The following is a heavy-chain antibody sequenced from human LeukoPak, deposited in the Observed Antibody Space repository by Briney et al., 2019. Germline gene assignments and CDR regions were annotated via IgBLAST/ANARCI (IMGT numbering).Heavy chain of an antibody. Sequence: SETLSLTCTVSGGSISSYYWSWIRQPAGKGLEWIGRIYTSGSTNYNPSLKSRVTMSVDTSKNQFSLKLSSVTAADTAVYYCARGGDSSGWNPYFDYWGQGTLVTVSS. D-gene: IGHD6-19*01. CDR1: GGSISSYY. CDR2: IYTSGST. J-gene: IGHJ4*02. V-gene: IGHV4-4*07. CDR3: ARGGDSSGWNPYFDY.